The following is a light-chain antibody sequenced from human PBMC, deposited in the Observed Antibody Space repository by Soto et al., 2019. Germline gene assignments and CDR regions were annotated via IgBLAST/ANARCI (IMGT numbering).Light chain of an antibody. J-gene: IGLJ2*01. CDR1: NIGSKS. V-gene: IGLV3-21*04. CDR3: QVWDSSSDLHVV. CDR2: YDS. Sequence: SYELTQPPSVSVAPGKTARITCGGNNIGSKSGHWYQQKPGQAPVLVIYYDSDRPSGIPERFSGSNSGNTATLTISRVEAGDEADYYCQVWDSSSDLHVVFGGGTKLTVL.